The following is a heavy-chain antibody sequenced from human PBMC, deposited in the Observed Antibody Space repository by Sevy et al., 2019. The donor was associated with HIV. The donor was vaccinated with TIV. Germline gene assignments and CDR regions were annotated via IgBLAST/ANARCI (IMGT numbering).Heavy chain of an antibody. Sequence: GGSLRLSCAASGFTFSSYSMNWVRQAPGKGLEWVSYISSSSSTIYYADSVKGRFTISRDNAKNSLSRQMHSLRAEDTAVYYCARDNYGSGSYYYYYYYGMDVWGQGTTVTVSS. CDR1: GFTFSSYS. CDR3: ARDNYGSGSYYYYYYYGMDV. CDR2: ISSSSSTI. V-gene: IGHV3-48*01. J-gene: IGHJ6*02. D-gene: IGHD3-10*01.